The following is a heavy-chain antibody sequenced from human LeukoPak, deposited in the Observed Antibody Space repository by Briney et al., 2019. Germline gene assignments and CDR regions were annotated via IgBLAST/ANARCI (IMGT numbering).Heavy chain of an antibody. CDR1: GFTSSSYA. CDR3: ARPLSIVGAIFPGY. V-gene: IGHV3-30-3*01. CDR2: ISYDGSNK. J-gene: IGHJ4*02. D-gene: IGHD1-26*01. Sequence: GRSLRLSCAASGFTSSSYAMHWVRQAPGKGLEWVAVISYDGSNKYYADSVKGRFTISRDNSKNTLYLQMNSLRAEDTAVYYCARPLSIVGAIFPGYWGQGTLVTVSS.